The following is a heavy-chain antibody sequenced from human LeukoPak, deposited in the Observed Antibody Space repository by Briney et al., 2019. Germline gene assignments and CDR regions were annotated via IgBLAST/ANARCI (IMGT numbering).Heavy chain of an antibody. CDR2: INPNSGGT. CDR1: GYTCTGYY. V-gene: IGHV1-2*02. Sequence: ASVKVSCKASGYTCTGYYMHWVRQAPGQGLEWMGWINPNSGGTNYAQKFQGRVTMTRDTSISTAYMELSRLRSDDTAVYYCARDGATAMAGYYYYGMDVWGQGTTVTVSS. CDR3: ARDGATAMAGYYYYGMDV. J-gene: IGHJ6*02. D-gene: IGHD5-18*01.